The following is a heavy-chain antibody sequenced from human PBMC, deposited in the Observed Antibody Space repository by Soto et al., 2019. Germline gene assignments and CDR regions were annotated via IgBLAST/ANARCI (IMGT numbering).Heavy chain of an antibody. Sequence: SETLSLTCTVSGGSINSGDYYWSWIRQPPGKGLEWIGYIYYSGSTNYNPSLKSRVTISVDTSKNQFSLKLSSVTAADTAVYYCAREMVGPAAIYAFDIWGQGTMVTVSS. CDR3: AREMVGPAAIYAFDI. CDR1: GGSINSGDYY. D-gene: IGHD2-2*01. CDR2: IYYSGST. V-gene: IGHV4-61*08. J-gene: IGHJ3*02.